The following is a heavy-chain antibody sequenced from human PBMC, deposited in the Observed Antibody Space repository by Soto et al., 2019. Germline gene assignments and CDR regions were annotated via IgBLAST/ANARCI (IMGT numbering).Heavy chain of an antibody. Sequence: WETLCLTCTASGCSLSSDRYSWVWLPQATEKGLESIGTPSYSGSTYYNPSLESRVTISVDTSKNQFSLKVSSVTAADTAMYYCARLGGYCSTTTCYGYYAMDVWGQGTTVT. CDR1: GCSLSSDRYS. J-gene: IGHJ6*02. D-gene: IGHD2-2*01. CDR2: PSYSGST. CDR3: ARLGGYCSTTTCYGYYAMDV. V-gene: IGHV4-39*01.